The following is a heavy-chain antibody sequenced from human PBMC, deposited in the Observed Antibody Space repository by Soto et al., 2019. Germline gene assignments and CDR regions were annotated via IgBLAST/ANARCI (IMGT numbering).Heavy chain of an antibody. CDR3: ARIKIVGILTYYMDV. Sequence: QLHLQESGPGLVKPSETLSLSCTVSGDSISSSSSYYWGWIRQPPGKGLEWIANMYYSGSTYDNPSLKSRVTISLEMSKNQVSLKLSSVTAADTAVYYCARIKIVGILTYYMDVWGKGTTVTVSS. D-gene: IGHD3-3*01. V-gene: IGHV4-39*01. CDR1: GDSISSSSSYY. CDR2: MYYSGST. J-gene: IGHJ6*03.